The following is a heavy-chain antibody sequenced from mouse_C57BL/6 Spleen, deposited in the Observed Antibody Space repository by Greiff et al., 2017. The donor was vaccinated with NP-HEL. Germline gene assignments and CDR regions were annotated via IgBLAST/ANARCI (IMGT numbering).Heavy chain of an antibody. Sequence: EVHLVESGGGLVKPGGSLKLSCAASGFTFSSYAMSWVRQTPEKRLEWVATISDGGSYTYYPDNVKGRFTISRDNAKNNLYLQMSHLKSEDTAMYYCARVRYFDYWGQGTLVTVSA. V-gene: IGHV5-4*01. CDR1: GFTFSSYA. CDR2: ISDGGSYT. CDR3: ARVRYFDY. J-gene: IGHJ3*01. D-gene: IGHD1-1*01.